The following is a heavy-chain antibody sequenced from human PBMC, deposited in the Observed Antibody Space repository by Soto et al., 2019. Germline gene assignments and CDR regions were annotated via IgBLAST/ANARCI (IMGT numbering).Heavy chain of an antibody. CDR2: IYHSGSP. Sequence: QVQLRESGPGLVKTSVTLSLTCVVSGGSSSSTNWWTWVREPPGKCLEWIGEIYHSGSPTFSPYLKGRATNSVDKSNNQFSLRLSSVTAADTALYYCATLPPRIVVAVLPVPTWGQGILVTVSS. V-gene: IGHV4-4*02. D-gene: IGHD2-15*01. J-gene: IGHJ5*02. CDR3: ATLPPRIVVAVLPVPT. CDR1: GGSSSSTNW.